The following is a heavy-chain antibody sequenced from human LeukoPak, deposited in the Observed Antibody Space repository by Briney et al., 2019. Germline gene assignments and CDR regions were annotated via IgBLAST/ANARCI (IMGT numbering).Heavy chain of an antibody. V-gene: IGHV4-59*01. CDR1: GGSMRSYY. CDR3: ASLAVAGPDNWFDP. J-gene: IGHJ5*02. CDR2: IYYSGST. D-gene: IGHD6-19*01. Sequence: SETLSLTCTVSGGSMRSYYWSWIRQPPGKALEWIGYIYYSGSTNYNPSLKSRVTISVDTSKNQFSLKLSSVTAADTAVYYCASLAVAGPDNWFDPWGQGTLVTVSS.